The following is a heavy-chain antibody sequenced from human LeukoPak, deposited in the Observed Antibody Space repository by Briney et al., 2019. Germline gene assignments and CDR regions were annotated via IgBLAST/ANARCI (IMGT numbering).Heavy chain of an antibody. J-gene: IGHJ3*02. D-gene: IGHD3-22*01. Sequence: PGGSLRLSCAASGFTFSTYAMSWVRQAPGKGLEWVSAISGDGDNTYYGDSVKGRFTISRDNSKNTLYLQMNSLRAEGTVVYYGYYYTNDDFDMWGQGTMVTVSS. V-gene: IGHV3-23*01. CDR1: GFTFSTYA. CDR3: YYYTNDDFDM. CDR2: ISGDGDNT.